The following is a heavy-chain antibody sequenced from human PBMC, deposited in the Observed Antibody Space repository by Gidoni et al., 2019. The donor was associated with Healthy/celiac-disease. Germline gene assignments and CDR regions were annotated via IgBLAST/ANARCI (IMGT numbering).Heavy chain of an antibody. V-gene: IGHV3-9*01. Sequence: EVQLVESGGGLVQPGRSLRLSCAASGFTFDDYAMHWVRQAPGKGLEWVSGISWNSGSIGYADSVKGRFTISRDNAKNSLYLQMNSLRAEDTALYYCAKSLSGSEPNWFDPWGQGTLVTVSS. J-gene: IGHJ5*02. CDR2: ISWNSGSI. D-gene: IGHD1-26*01. CDR1: GFTFDDYA. CDR3: AKSLSGSEPNWFDP.